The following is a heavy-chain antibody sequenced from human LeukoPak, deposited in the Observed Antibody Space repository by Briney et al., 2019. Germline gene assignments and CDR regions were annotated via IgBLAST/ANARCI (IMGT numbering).Heavy chain of an antibody. Sequence: GGSLRLSCAASGFTFSSYGMHWVRQAPGKGLEGVAVISYDGSNKYYADSVKGRFTISRDNSKNTLYLQMNSLRAEDTAVYYCAKGSVAGFAEYFQHWGQGTLVTVSS. CDR2: ISYDGSNK. D-gene: IGHD6-19*01. CDR1: GFTFSSYG. CDR3: AKGSVAGFAEYFQH. J-gene: IGHJ1*01. V-gene: IGHV3-30*18.